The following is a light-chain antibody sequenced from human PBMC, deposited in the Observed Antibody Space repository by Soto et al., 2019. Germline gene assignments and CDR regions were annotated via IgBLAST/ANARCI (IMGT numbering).Light chain of an antibody. CDR3: CSHAGSYTFV. Sequence: QSALTQPRSVSGSPGQSVTISCTGTSSDVAKYDYVSWYQQSPGKAPKLLIYDVTKRPSGVPDRFSGSKFGNTASLTISGLRADDDADYFCCSHAGSYTFVFGTGTKLTVL. J-gene: IGLJ1*01. CDR1: SSDVAKYDY. CDR2: DVT. V-gene: IGLV2-11*01.